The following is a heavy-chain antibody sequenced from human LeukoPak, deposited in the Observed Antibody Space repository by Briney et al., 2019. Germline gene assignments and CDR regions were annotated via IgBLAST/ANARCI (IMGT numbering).Heavy chain of an antibody. V-gene: IGHV4-31*03. J-gene: IGHJ4*02. D-gene: IGHD5-12*01. CDR3: AREPRGGGYSFDY. Sequence: SETLSLTCTVSGDSISSGGYYWSWIRQHPGKGLEWIGYIYYSGSTFYNPSLKSRVTISVDTSKNQFSLRLSSVTAADTAVCYCAREPRGGGYSFDYWGQGTLVTVSS. CDR1: GDSISSGGYY. CDR2: IYYSGST.